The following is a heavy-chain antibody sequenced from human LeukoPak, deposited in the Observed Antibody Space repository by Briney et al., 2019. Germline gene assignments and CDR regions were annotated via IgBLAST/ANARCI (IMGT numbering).Heavy chain of an antibody. D-gene: IGHD1-26*01. CDR2: INTSGNI. V-gene: IGHV4-4*07. Sequence: PSETLSLTCTVSGGPISGDYWSWIRQPAGKGLEWIGRINTSGNINYNPSLKSRVTMSLDTSKNQFSLNLRSVTAADTAVYYCARGWAYMDVWGKGTTVTVSS. CDR3: ARGWAYMDV. CDR1: GGPISGDY. J-gene: IGHJ6*03.